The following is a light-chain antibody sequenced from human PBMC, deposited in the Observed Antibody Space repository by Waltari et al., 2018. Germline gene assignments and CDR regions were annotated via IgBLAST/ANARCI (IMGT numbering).Light chain of an antibody. CDR3: QQLKSYPLT. V-gene: IGKV1-16*01. Sequence: DIQMTQSPSALSASVGDRVTSTCRASQGITNSLAWFQKKPGEAPRSLIYAASTLQSVVPSRFSGSGSGTDFTLTISSLQPEDSATYYCQQLKSYPLTFGGGTKVEI. J-gene: IGKJ4*01. CDR2: AAS. CDR1: QGITNS.